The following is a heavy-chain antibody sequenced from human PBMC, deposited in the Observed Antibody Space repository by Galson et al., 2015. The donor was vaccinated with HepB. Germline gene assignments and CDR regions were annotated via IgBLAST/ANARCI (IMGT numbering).Heavy chain of an antibody. CDR2: VYPGDSDT. Sequence: QSGAEVKKPGESLKISCKASGYTFTNYWIGWVRQMPGKGLEWMGIVYPGDSDTRYSPSFQGQVTISADKSISTAYLQWSNLKASDTAIYYCARHGPYYYDTSGYTGVIDYWGQGTLVTVSS. D-gene: IGHD3-22*01. CDR1: GYTFTNYW. V-gene: IGHV5-51*01. J-gene: IGHJ4*02. CDR3: ARHGPYYYDTSGYTGVIDY.